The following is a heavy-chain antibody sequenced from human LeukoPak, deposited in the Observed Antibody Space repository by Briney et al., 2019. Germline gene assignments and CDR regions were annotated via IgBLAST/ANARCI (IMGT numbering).Heavy chain of an antibody. V-gene: IGHV4-30-4*08. CDR1: GGSISSGDYY. Sequence: SEPLSLTCTVSGGSISSGDYYWSWIRQPPGKGLEWIGQIYYSGSPYYNPSPKSRVTISVDTSKNQFSLKLGSVTAADTAVYYCAREHYDFWSGYYRNWFDPWGQGTLVTVSS. CDR2: IYYSGSP. D-gene: IGHD3-3*01. J-gene: IGHJ5*02. CDR3: AREHYDFWSGYYRNWFDP.